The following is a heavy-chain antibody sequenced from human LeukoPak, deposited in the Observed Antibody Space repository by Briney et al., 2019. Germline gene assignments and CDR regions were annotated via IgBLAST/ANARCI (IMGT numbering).Heavy chain of an antibody. D-gene: IGHD3-22*01. CDR2: INPSGGST. Sequence: ASVKVSCKASGYTFTSYYMHWVRQAPGQGLELMGIINPSGGSTSYAQEFQGRVTMTRYTSTSTVYMEMSKLRSEDTAVYYCARGDSSGYYANYYFDYWGQGTLVTVSS. J-gene: IGHJ4*02. CDR1: GYTFTSYY. CDR3: ARGDSSGYYANYYFDY. V-gene: IGHV1-46*01.